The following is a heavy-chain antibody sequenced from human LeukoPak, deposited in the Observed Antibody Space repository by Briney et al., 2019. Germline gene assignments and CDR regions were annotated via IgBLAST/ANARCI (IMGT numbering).Heavy chain of an antibody. CDR3: ARDQSGSYPIFDY. CDR2: IKQDGSEK. Sequence: PGGSLRLSCAASGFTFSSYWMSWVRQAPGKELEWVANIKQDGSEKYYVDSVKGRFTISRDNAKNSLYLQMNSLRAEDTAVYYCARDQSGSYPIFDYWGQGTLVTVSS. J-gene: IGHJ4*02. CDR1: GFTFSSYW. D-gene: IGHD1-26*01. V-gene: IGHV3-7*01.